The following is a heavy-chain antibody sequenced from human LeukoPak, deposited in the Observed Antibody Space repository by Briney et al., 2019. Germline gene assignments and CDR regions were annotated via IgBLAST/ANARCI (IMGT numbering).Heavy chain of an antibody. J-gene: IGHJ5*02. V-gene: IGHV4-34*01. Sequence: SETLSLTCAVYGGSFSGYYWTLIRKTPGKGLEGIGEISHTGLTGSNPSLKSRVTIFVDSSKKQFSLRMTSVTAADTGVYYCARVPDITARPCDTWGPGTLVSVSS. CDR2: ISHTGLT. CDR1: GGSFSGYY. CDR3: ARVPDITARPCDT. D-gene: IGHD1-1*01.